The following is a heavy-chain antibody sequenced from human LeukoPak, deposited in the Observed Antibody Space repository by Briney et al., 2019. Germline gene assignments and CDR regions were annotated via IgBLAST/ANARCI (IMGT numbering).Heavy chain of an antibody. D-gene: IGHD1-20*01. Sequence: GGSLRLSCAASGFTFTSAWMSWVRQAPGKGLEWVGRIKSKSAGGTIDYASPVKGRFIISRDGSKTTLYLQINSLKTEDTAVYYCTTDAGYDSRWYNWWGQGTLVTVPS. CDR3: TTDAGYDSRWYNW. CDR1: GFTFTSAW. CDR2: IKSKSAGGTI. J-gene: IGHJ4*02. V-gene: IGHV3-15*01.